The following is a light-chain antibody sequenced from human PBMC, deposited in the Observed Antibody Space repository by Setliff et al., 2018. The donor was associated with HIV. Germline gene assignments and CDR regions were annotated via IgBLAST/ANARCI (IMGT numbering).Light chain of an antibody. J-gene: IGLJ2*01. CDR1: SSDVGSYNL. V-gene: IGLV2-23*03. CDR2: EGS. Sequence: ALTQPASVSGSPGQSITISCTGTSSDVGSYNLVSWYQQHPGKAPKLMIYEGSKRPSGVSNRFSGSKSGHTASLTISGLQAEDEADYYCSSYAGISTFVLFGGGTKVTVL. CDR3: SSYAGISTFVL.